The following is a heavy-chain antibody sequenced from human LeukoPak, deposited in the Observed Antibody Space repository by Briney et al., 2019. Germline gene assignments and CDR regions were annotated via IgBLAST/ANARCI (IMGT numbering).Heavy chain of an antibody. CDR3: ARLQYCSGTSCYWFDP. J-gene: IGHJ5*02. Sequence: SETLSLTCTVSGDSVSSGLYSWSWIRQPLGKGLEWIGYIYHTGSTYYNPSLKSRVTISVDTSKNQFSLRLSSVTAADTAVYYCARLQYCSGTSCYWFDPWGQGTLVTVSS. D-gene: IGHD2-2*01. V-gene: IGHV4-30-2*01. CDR1: GDSVSSGLYS. CDR2: IYHTGST.